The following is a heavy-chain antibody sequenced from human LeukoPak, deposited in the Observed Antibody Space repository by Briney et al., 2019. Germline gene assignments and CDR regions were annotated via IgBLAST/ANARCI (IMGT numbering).Heavy chain of an antibody. D-gene: IGHD3-3*01. Sequence: ASVKVSCKVSGYTLTELSMHWVRQAPGKGLEWMGGFDPEDGETIYAQKFQGRVTMTEDTSTDTAYMELSSLRSEDTAVYYCATLGPVYYDFSPFDSWGQGTLVTVSS. CDR1: GYTLTELS. V-gene: IGHV1-24*01. J-gene: IGHJ5*01. CDR3: ATLGPVYYDFSPFDS. CDR2: FDPEDGET.